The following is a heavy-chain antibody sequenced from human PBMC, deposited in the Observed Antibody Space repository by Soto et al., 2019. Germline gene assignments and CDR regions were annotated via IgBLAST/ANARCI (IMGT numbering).Heavy chain of an antibody. D-gene: IGHD3-22*01. J-gene: IGHJ3*01. Sequence: QVQLQESGPGLAKPSQTLSLTCTVSGASLSSGGYYWTWIRQDPGKPLQWFGYIFHTGTTFYNPSLKSRVVMSIEKSDNQFSLNLRSVTAADTAVYYCARGLGYDSNGRFLAAFDVWGQGTMVTVSS. V-gene: IGHV4-31*03. CDR1: GASLSSGGYY. CDR2: IFHTGTT. CDR3: ARGLGYDSNGRFLAAFDV.